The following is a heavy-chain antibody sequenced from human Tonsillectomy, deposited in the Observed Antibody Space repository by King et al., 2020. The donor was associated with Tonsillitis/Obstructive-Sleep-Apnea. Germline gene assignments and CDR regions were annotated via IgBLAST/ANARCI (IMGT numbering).Heavy chain of an antibody. CDR1: GFIFSAYG. CDR2: MSYEGDTK. V-gene: IGHV3-30*18. Sequence: VQLVESGGGVVQPGGSLRLSCAASGFIFSAYGMHWVRQAPGKGLEWVAVMSYEGDTKYYADSAKGRFTISRDNSKNTLYLQMNSLRVEDTAVYYCAKSGVTVYTYFYIAVWGKGTTVTVSS. CDR3: AKSGVTVYTYFYIAV. J-gene: IGHJ6*03. D-gene: IGHD2-2*02.